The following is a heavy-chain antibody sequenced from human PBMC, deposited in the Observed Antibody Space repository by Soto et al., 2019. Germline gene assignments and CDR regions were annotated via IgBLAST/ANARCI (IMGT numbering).Heavy chain of an antibody. CDR3: ARATSPALAEYFQH. CDR2: IYYSGST. J-gene: IGHJ1*01. CDR1: GGSISSYY. Sequence: SETLSLTCTASGGSISSYYWSWIRQPPGKGLEWIGYIYYSGSTNYNPSLKSRVTISVDTSKNQFSLKLSSVTAADTAVYYCARATSPALAEYFQHWGQGTLVTVSS. V-gene: IGHV4-59*08.